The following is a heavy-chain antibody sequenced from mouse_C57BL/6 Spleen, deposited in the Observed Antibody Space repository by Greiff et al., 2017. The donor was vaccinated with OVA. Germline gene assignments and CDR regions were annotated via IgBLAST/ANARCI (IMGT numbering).Heavy chain of an antibody. D-gene: IGHD4-1*01. J-gene: IGHJ3*01. V-gene: IGHV1-78*01. Sequence: VKLVESDAELVKPGASVKISCKVSGYTFTDHTIHWMKQRPEQGLEWIGYIYPRDGSTKYNEKCKGKATLTADKSSSTAYMQLNSRPSEDSAVYFCAREKSLELASFAYRGQGTLVTVSA. CDR2: IYPRDGST. CDR3: AREKSLELASFAY. CDR1: GYTFTDHT.